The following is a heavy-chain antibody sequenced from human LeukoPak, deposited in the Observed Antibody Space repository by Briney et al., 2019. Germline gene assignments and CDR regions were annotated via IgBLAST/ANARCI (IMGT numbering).Heavy chain of an antibody. J-gene: IGHJ4*02. Sequence: GGSLRLSCAASGFTFSSYAMSWVRPAPGKGLDWVSAISASGYSTYYADSVKGRFTISRDNSKKTLYLQMNSLRAEDTAIFYCAKDVYNWNFYFDYWGQGTLVTVSS. CDR2: ISASGYST. D-gene: IGHD1-7*01. V-gene: IGHV3-23*01. CDR1: GFTFSSYA. CDR3: AKDVYNWNFYFDY.